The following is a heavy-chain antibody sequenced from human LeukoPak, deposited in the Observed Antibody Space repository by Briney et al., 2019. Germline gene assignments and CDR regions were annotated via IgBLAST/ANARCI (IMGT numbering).Heavy chain of an antibody. J-gene: IGHJ6*03. Sequence: PGGSLRLSCVASGLTLSNYGMHWVRQAPGKGPEWVSFIRYDYVDSVTGRFTISRDNSKNTVYLEMNSLVPEDTAVYYCAKDDSGSSNLRFYNYYMDVWGKGTTVIVSS. CDR3: AKDDSGSSNLRFYNYYMDV. V-gene: IGHV3-30*02. D-gene: IGHD2-2*01. CDR2: IRYD. CDR1: GLTLSNYG.